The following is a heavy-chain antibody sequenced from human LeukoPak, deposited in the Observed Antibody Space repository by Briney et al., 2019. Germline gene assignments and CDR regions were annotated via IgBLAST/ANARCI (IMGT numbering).Heavy chain of an antibody. J-gene: IGHJ4*02. CDR2: MNPNSGNT. V-gene: IGHV1-8*01. D-gene: IGHD1-26*01. CDR3: ARVREGVVGAYYFDY. Sequence: GASVKVSCKASGYTFTSHDINWVRQATGQGLEWMGWMNPNSGNTGYAQKFQGRVTMTRNTSISTAYMELSSLRSEDTAVYYCARVREGVVGAYYFDYWGQGTLVTVSS. CDR1: GYTFTSHD.